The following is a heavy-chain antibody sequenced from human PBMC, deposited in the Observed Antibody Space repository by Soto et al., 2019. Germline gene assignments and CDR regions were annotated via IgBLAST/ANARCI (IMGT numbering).Heavy chain of an antibody. Sequence: GGSLRLSCAASGFTFSSYAMSWVRQAPGKGLEWVSAISGSGGSTYYADSVKGRFTISRDNSKNTLYLQMNSLRAEETAVYYCAKENGRSGAYSNYVDAFDYWGQGTLVTVSS. V-gene: IGHV3-23*01. D-gene: IGHD4-4*01. CDR2: ISGSGGST. J-gene: IGHJ4*02. CDR1: GFTFSSYA. CDR3: AKENGRSGAYSNYVDAFDY.